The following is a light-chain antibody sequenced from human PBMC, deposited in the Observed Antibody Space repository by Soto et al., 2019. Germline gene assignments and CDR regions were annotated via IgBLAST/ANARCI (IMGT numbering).Light chain of an antibody. Sequence: QSVLTQPRSVSGSPGQSVTISCTGTSSDVGGYNYVSWYQQDPGKAPKLMIYDVNMRPSGVPDRFSGSKSGNTASLTISGLQAEDEADYSCCSYAGSYTLVFGGGTQLTVL. V-gene: IGLV2-11*01. CDR3: CSYAGSYTLV. J-gene: IGLJ2*01. CDR2: DVN. CDR1: SSDVGGYNY.